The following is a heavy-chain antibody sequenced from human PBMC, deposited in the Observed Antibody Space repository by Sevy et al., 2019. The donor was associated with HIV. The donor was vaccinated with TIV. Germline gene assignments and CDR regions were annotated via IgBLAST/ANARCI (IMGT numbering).Heavy chain of an antibody. J-gene: IGHJ4*02. V-gene: IGHV1-46*01. Sequence: ASVKVSCKASGYTFTSQYMHWVRQAPGQGLEWMGIINPSGGSTSYAQKFQGRVTMTRDTSTSTVYMELSSLRSEDTAVYYCARHSDNYDIWTGYYPFDYWGQGTLVTVSS. CDR2: INPSGGST. CDR1: GYTFTSQY. CDR3: ARHSDNYDIWTGYYPFDY. D-gene: IGHD3-9*01.